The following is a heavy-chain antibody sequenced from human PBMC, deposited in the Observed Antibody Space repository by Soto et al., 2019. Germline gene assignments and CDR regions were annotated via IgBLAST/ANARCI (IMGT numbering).Heavy chain of an antibody. V-gene: IGHV3-11*01. CDR1: GFTFSDYY. Sequence: PGGSLRLSCAASGFTFSDYYMSWIRQAPGKGLEWVSKISGGGTTTHYADSVKGRFTVARDNAKNSLYLQMNSLRAEDTAVYYCAGDPYYYGSAFWGQGTLVTVSS. D-gene: IGHD3-10*01. CDR3: AGDPYYYGSAF. J-gene: IGHJ4*02. CDR2: ISGGGTTT.